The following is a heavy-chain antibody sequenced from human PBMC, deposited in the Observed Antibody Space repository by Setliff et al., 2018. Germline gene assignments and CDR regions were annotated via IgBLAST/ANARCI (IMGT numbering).Heavy chain of an antibody. Sequence: SETLSLTCAVYGGSFSGYYWSWIRQPPGKGLEWIGEINHSGSTNYNPSLKSRVTISVDKPNKQFSLELRSLTAADTALYYCARGGGYGSGGSFHNAPFDYWGQGMLVTVSS. CDR2: INHSGST. CDR3: ARGGGYGSGGSFHNAPFDY. CDR1: GGSFSGYY. J-gene: IGHJ4*02. V-gene: IGHV4-34*01. D-gene: IGHD3-10*01.